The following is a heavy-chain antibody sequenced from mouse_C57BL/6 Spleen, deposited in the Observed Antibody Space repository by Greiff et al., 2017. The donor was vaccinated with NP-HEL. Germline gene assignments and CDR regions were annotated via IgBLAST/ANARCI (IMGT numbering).Heavy chain of an antibody. CDR1: GFTFSNYW. D-gene: IGHD2-14*01. CDR2: IRLKSDNYAT. Sequence: EVKLMESGGGLVQPGGSMKLSCVASGFTFSNYWMNWVRQSPEKGLEWVAQIRLKSDNYATHYAESVKGRFTISRDDSKSSVYLQMNNLRAEDTGMYYCTGLRYDGWYFDVWGTGTTVTVSS. CDR3: TGLRYDGWYFDV. J-gene: IGHJ1*03. V-gene: IGHV6-3*01.